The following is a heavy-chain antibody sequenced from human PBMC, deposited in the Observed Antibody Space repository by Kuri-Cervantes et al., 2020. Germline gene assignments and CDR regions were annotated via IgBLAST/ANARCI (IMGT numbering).Heavy chain of an antibody. Sequence: GESLKISCAASGFTVSSNYMSWVRQAPGKGLEWVSVIYSGGSTYYADSVKGRFAISRDNSKNTLYLQMNSLRAEDTAVYYCARGAGMDVWGQGTTVTVSS. J-gene: IGHJ6*02. V-gene: IGHV3-66*01. CDR1: GFTVSSNY. CDR3: ARGAGMDV. CDR2: IYSGGST.